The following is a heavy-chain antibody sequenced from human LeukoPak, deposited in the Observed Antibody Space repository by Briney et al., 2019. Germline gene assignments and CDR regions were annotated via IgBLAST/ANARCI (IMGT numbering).Heavy chain of an antibody. CDR3: GGGGGVAARPGDY. V-gene: IGHV3-21*01. CDR1: GFTFSSYS. CDR2: ISSSSSYI. J-gene: IGHJ4*02. D-gene: IGHD6-6*01. Sequence: GGSLRLSCAASGFTFSSYSMTWVRQAPGKGLEWVSSISSSSSYIYYADLVKGRFTISRDNAKNSLYLQMNSLRAEDTAVYYWGGGGGVAARPGDYWGQGTLVTVSS.